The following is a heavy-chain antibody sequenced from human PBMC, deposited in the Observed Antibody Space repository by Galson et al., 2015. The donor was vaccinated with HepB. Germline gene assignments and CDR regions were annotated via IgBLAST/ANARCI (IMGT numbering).Heavy chain of an antibody. CDR3: ARFISGSYGFDGMDV. CDR1: GFTVSSNY. Sequence: SLRLSCAASGFTVSSNYMSWVRQAPGKGLEWVSVIYSGGSTYYADSVKGRFTISRENSKNTLCLQMNSLRAEDTAVYYCARFISGSYGFDGMDVWGQGTTVTVSS. CDR2: IYSGGST. D-gene: IGHD1-26*01. V-gene: IGHV3-53*01. J-gene: IGHJ6*02.